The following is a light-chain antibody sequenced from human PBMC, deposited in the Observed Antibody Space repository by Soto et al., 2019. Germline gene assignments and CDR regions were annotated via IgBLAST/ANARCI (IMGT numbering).Light chain of an antibody. CDR2: DVS. CDR1: SSDVGGYNY. V-gene: IGLV2-14*01. Sequence: QPALNQPASVSGSPGQSIPISCTGTSSDVGGYNYVSWCQQHPGKAPKLMIYDVSNRPSGVSNRFSGSKSGNTASLTISGLQAEDEADYYCSSYTSSSTLVFGTGPKVTVL. CDR3: SSYTSSSTLV. J-gene: IGLJ1*01.